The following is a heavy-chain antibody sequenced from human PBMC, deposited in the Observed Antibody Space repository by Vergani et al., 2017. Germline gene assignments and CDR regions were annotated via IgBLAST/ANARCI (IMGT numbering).Heavy chain of an antibody. J-gene: IGHJ4*02. CDR1: GFSFSSYS. CDR3: ARAVSTTVGDPPGY. D-gene: IGHD4-23*01. V-gene: IGHV3-21*02. Sequence: EVQLVESGGGLVKPGGSLRLSCAASGFSFSSYSMNWVRQAPGKGLEWVASISGSSSYVFYRDSVEGRFTITRDNAKKSVYLQMNSLRAEDTAMYFCARAVSTTVGDPPGYWGQGTLVTVSS. CDR2: ISGSSSYV.